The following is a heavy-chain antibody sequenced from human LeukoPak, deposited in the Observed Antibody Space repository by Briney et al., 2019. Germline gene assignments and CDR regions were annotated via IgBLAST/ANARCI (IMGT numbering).Heavy chain of an antibody. D-gene: IGHD3-10*01. V-gene: IGHV1-69*13. J-gene: IGHJ4*02. CDR2: IIPIFGTA. Sequence: GASVKVSCKASGGTFSSYAISWVRQAPGQGLEWMGGIIPIFGTANYAQKFQGRVTITADESTSTAYMELSSLRSEDTAVYYCARHYGSGSYYPVDYWSQGTLVTVSS. CDR3: ARHYGSGSYYPVDY. CDR1: GGTFSSYA.